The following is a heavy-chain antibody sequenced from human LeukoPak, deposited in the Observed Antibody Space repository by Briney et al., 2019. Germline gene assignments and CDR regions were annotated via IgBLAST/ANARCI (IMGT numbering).Heavy chain of an antibody. D-gene: IGHD6-13*01. Sequence: GGSLRLACAASGFTFSNYWMSWVRQAPGKGLEWVANIKEDGSEKYYVDSVKGRFTISRDNARNSLYLQMNSLRAEDTAVYYCASGRQLGYWGQGTLVTVSS. J-gene: IGHJ4*02. CDR2: IKEDGSEK. V-gene: IGHV3-7*01. CDR1: GFTFSNYW. CDR3: ASGRQLGY.